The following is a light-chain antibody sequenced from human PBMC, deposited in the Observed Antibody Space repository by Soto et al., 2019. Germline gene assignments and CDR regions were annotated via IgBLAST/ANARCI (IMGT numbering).Light chain of an antibody. CDR1: SSDVGKYNH. Sequence: QSVLTQPASVSGSPGQSITISCTGTSSDVGKYNHVSWYQQHPGKAPKVMILQGYKRPSGVSNRFSGSKFGNTASLTISGLQAEYEAEYYCRAYATTYTYVFGTGTKLAVL. CDR3: RAYATTYTYV. V-gene: IGLV2-23*01. CDR2: QGY. J-gene: IGLJ1*01.